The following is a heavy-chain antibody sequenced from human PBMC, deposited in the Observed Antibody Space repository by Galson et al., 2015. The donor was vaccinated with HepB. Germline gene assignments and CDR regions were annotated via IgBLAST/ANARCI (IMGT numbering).Heavy chain of an antibody. J-gene: IGHJ1*01. V-gene: IGHV3-7*01. CDR3: ASSSSSWYPKDLAEYFQH. D-gene: IGHD6-13*01. CDR2: IKQDGSEK. Sequence: SLRLSCAASGFTFSSYWMSWVRQAPGKGLEWVANIKQDGSEKYYVDSVKGRFTISRDNAKNSLYLQMNSLRAEDTAVYYCASSSSSWYPKDLAEYFQHWGQGTLVTVSS. CDR1: GFTFSSYW.